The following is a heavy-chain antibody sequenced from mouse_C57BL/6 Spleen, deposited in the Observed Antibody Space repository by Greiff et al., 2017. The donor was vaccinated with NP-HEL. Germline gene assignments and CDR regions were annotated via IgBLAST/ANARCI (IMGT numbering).Heavy chain of an antibody. J-gene: IGHJ3*01. CDR2: TPHYNGDT. V-gene: IGHV1-20*01. D-gene: IGHD2-4*01. Sequence: EVQLQQSFTELVKPGDSVKISCKASGYSFTGYFMNWVMQSHGKSLEWIGRTPHYNGDTFTNQKFKGKATLTVDKSSSTAHMELRSLASEDSAIYYCARSMYDYEAYWGQGTLVTVSA. CDR3: ARSMYDYEAY. CDR1: GYSFTGYF.